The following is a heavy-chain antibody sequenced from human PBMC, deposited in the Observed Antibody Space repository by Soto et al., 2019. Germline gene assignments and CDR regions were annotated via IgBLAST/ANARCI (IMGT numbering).Heavy chain of an antibody. CDR1: GYTFTSYD. V-gene: IGHV1-8*01. J-gene: IGHJ4*02. CDR2: MNPNRGNT. CDR3: ARGKYDYIWGCYRQYYCDS. Sequence: QVQLVQSGAEVKKPGASVKVSCKASGYTFTSYDINWVRQATGQGLEWMGWMNPNRGNTGYAQKFQGGVTRLRDTSISTAYMEVSSLRSEETVVYYCARGKYDYIWGCYRQYYCDSGGQGTLVTVSS. D-gene: IGHD3-16*02.